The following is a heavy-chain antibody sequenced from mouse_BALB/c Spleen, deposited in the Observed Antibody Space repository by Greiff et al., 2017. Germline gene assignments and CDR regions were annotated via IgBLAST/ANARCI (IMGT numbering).Heavy chain of an antibody. CDR1: GFTFSSYT. D-gene: IGHD2-1*01. Sequence: EVKLEESGGGLVKLGGSLKLSCAASGFTFSSYTMSWVRQTPEKRLEWVAYISNGGGSTYYPDTVKGRFTISRDNAKNTLYLQMSSLKSEDTAMYYCARHDGNYIFDYWGQGTTLTVSS. CDR3: ARHDGNYIFDY. CDR2: ISNGGGST. J-gene: IGHJ2*01. V-gene: IGHV5-12-2*01.